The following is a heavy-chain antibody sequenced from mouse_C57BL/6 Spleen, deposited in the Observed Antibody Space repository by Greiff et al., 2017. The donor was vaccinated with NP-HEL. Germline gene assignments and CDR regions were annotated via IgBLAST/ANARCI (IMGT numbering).Heavy chain of an antibody. CDR1: GFSLTSYG. CDR2: IWGDGST. CDR3: AKEKASWYFDV. V-gene: IGHV2-3*01. D-gene: IGHD3-3*01. J-gene: IGHJ1*03. Sequence: QVQLKESGPGLVAPSQSLSITCTASGFSLTSYGVSWVRQPPGKGLEWLGVIWGDGSTNYYSALISRLSISKDNSKSQVFLKLNSLQTDDTDTYYSAKEKASWYFDVWGTGTTVTVSS.